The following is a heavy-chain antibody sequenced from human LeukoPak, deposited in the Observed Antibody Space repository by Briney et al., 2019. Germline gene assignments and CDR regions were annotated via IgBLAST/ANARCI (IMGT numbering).Heavy chain of an antibody. CDR3: AKDHRQSSGYDVDY. Sequence: PGGSLRLSCAASGFTFSSYSMNWVRQAPGKGLEWVSSISSSSSYIYYADSVKGRFTISRDNSKNTLYLQMNSLRAEDTAVYYCAKDHRQSSGYDVDYWGQGTLVTVSS. D-gene: IGHD5-12*01. J-gene: IGHJ4*02. CDR2: ISSSSSYI. V-gene: IGHV3-21*01. CDR1: GFTFSSYS.